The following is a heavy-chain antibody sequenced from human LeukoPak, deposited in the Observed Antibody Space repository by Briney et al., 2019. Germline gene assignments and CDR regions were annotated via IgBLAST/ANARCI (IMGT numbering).Heavy chain of an antibody. CDR1: GASISSYY. V-gene: IGHV4-59*08. CDR2: IYNSGNT. D-gene: IGHD6-13*01. CDR3: ARQNFLAADYYYYYGMDV. J-gene: IGHJ6*02. Sequence: PSETLSLTCTVSGASISSYYWSWVRQPPGEGLEWMGYIYNSGNTNYSPSLKSRVTISIDTSKNQVSLRLSSVTAADTAVYYCARQNFLAADYYYYYGMDVWGQGTTVTVSS.